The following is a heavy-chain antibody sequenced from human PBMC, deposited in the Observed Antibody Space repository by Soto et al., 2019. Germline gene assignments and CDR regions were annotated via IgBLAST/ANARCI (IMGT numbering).Heavy chain of an antibody. Sequence: NPSETLSLTCTVSGGSISSYYWSWIRQPPGKGLEWIGYIYYSGSTNYNPSLKSRVTISVDTSKNQFSLKLSSVTAADTAVYYCARVPKDCTNGVCHPFDYWGQGTLVTSPQ. CDR2: IYYSGST. CDR1: GGSISSYY. CDR3: ARVPKDCTNGVCHPFDY. V-gene: IGHV4-59*01. J-gene: IGHJ4*02. D-gene: IGHD2-8*01.